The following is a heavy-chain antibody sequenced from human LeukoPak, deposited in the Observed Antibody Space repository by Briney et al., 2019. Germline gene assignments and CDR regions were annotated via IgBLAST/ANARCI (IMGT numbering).Heavy chain of an antibody. J-gene: IGHJ4*02. CDR2: IYYSGST. CDR1: GGSISSSSYS. V-gene: IGHV4-39*07. D-gene: IGHD3-16*01. Sequence: SETLSLTCTVSGGSISSSSYSWGWIRQPPGKGLEWIGSIYYSGSTYYNPSLKSRVTISVDTSKNQFSLKLSSVTAADTAAYYCARSYPEGVLIDYWGQGTLVTVSS. CDR3: ARSYPEGVLIDY.